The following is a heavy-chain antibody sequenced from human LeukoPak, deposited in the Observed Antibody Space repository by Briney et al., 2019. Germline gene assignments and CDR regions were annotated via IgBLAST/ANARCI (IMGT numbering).Heavy chain of an antibody. CDR2: INPNSGGT. Sequence: GASVKVSCKASGYTFTGYYMHWVRQAPGQRLERIGWINPNSGGTNYAQKFQGRVPMTRDTSISTAYMELSRLRSDDTAVYYCARDYYDSSGYYPPAPDYWGQGTLVTVSS. J-gene: IGHJ4*02. D-gene: IGHD3-22*01. CDR1: GYTFTGYY. V-gene: IGHV1-2*02. CDR3: ARDYYDSSGYYPPAPDY.